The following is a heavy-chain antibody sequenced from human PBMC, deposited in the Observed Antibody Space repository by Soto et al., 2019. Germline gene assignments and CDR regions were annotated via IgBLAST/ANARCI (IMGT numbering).Heavy chain of an antibody. V-gene: IGHV3-74*01. J-gene: IGHJ5*02. CDR3: ARDRGYCSSTSCPGGFDP. D-gene: IGHD2-2*01. CDR1: GFTFSSYW. CDR2: INSDGSST. Sequence: GGSLRLSCAASGFTFSSYWMHWVRQAPGKGLVWVSRINSDGSSTSYADSVKGRFTISRDNAKNTLYLQMNSLRAEDTAVYYCARDRGYCSSTSCPGGFDPWGQGTLVTVSS.